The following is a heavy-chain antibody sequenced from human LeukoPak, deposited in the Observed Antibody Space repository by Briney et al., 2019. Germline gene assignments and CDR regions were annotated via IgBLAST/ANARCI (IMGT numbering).Heavy chain of an antibody. Sequence: PSETLSLTCAVYGGSFSGYYWSWIRQPPRKGLEWIGEINHSGSTNYNPSLKSRVTISVDTSKNQFSLKLSSVTAADTTGYYCARAPRFPYYYGSGSYYNLDYWGQGTLVTVSS. CDR2: INHSGST. J-gene: IGHJ4*02. CDR1: GGSFSGYY. D-gene: IGHD3-10*01. V-gene: IGHV4-34*01. CDR3: ARAPRFPYYYGSGSYYNLDY.